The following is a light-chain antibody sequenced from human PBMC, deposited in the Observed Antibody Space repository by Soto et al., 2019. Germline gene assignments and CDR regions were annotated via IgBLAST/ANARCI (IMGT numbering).Light chain of an antibody. CDR3: QQVNSYPIT. Sequence: DIQLTQSPSFLSASVGDRVTITCRASQGISNYLAWYQQKAGRDPKLLIYAASTLQSGVPSRFSGSGSGTEYTLTISSLQPEDFATYYCQQVNSYPITFGQGTRLEIK. CDR2: AAS. CDR1: QGISNY. J-gene: IGKJ5*01. V-gene: IGKV1-9*01.